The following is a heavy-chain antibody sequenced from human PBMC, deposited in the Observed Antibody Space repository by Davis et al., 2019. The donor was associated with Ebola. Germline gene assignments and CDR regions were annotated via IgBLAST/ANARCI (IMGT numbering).Heavy chain of an antibody. V-gene: IGHV4-34*01. Sequence: GSLGLSCAASGFTFSSYSVNWVRQPPGKGLEWIGEINHSGSTNYNPSLKSRVTISVDTSKNQFSLKLSSVTAADTAVYYCARDVWAYYFDYWGQGTLVTVSS. CDR1: GFTFSSYS. CDR3: ARDVWAYYFDY. J-gene: IGHJ4*02. D-gene: IGHD2-8*01. CDR2: INHSGST.